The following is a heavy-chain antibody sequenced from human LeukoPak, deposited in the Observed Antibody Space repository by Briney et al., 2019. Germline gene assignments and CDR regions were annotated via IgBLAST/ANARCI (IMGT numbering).Heavy chain of an antibody. CDR1: GGSMSSNF. CDR2: IYPSGST. J-gene: IGHJ4*02. Sequence: SETLSLTCTLSGGSMSSNFWNWIRQLAGRGLAWAGRIYPSGSTSYNPSLKSRVTVSIDTSEHQFSMRQRSVTAADTAVYYCARSSYYGAGNSPYDLWGQGTLVTVCS. CDR3: ARSSYYGAGNSPYDL. V-gene: IGHV4-4*07. D-gene: IGHD3-10*01.